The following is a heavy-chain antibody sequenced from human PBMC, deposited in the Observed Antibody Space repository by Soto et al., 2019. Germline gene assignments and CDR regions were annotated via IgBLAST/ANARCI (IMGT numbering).Heavy chain of an antibody. J-gene: IGHJ6*03. CDR1: GFTVSSYA. V-gene: IGHV3-23*01. CDR2: ISGSGST. D-gene: IGHD3-16*01. CDR3: AKALRVTFPTGYYMDV. Sequence: EVQLLESGGGLVQPGGSLRLSCAASGFTVSSYAMSWVRQAPGKGLEWVSVISGSGSTYSADSVKGRFTISRDSSNNTVYLQMNSLRAEDTAVYDCAKALRVTFPTGYYMDVWGRGTTVTFSS.